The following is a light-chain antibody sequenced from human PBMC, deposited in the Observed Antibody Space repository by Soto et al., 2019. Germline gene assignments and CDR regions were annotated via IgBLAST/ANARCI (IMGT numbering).Light chain of an antibody. J-gene: IGKJ5*01. CDR3: QQYNDWPRT. Sequence: ERVMTQSRPALTITPGERVTLSCRASQSFTSNLAWYQQKPGQAPRLLIYGASTRATDIPDRFSGSGSGTEFTLTISSLQSEDLAIYYCQQYNDWPRTSGQARRLEIK. CDR1: QSFTSN. V-gene: IGKV3-15*01. CDR2: GAS.